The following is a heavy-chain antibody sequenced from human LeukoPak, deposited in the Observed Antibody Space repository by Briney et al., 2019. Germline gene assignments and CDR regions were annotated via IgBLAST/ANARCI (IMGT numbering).Heavy chain of an antibody. CDR1: GYTFTSYD. CDR3: ARGRKVPWGGNTIFGVVHYMDV. Sequence: ASVKVSCKASGYTFTSYDISWVRQATGQGLEWMGWMIPNSGNAGYAQKFQGRVTITRNDSTSTAYMELSSLRSEDTAVYYCARGRKVPWGGNTIFGVVHYMDVWSKGTTVTVYS. J-gene: IGHJ6*03. CDR2: MIPNSGNA. V-gene: IGHV1-8*01. D-gene: IGHD3-3*01.